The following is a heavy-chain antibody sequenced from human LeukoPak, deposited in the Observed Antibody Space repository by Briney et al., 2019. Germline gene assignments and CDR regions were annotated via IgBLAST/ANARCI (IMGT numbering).Heavy chain of an antibody. V-gene: IGHV4-39*01. CDR3: AAPTAMGPYYYYGTDV. CDR2: IYYSGST. D-gene: IGHD5-18*01. CDR1: GGSISSSSYY. J-gene: IGHJ6*02. Sequence: SETLSLTCTVSGGSISSSSYYWGWIRQPPGKGLEWIGSIYYSGSTYYNPSLKSRVTISVDTSKNQFSLKLSSVTAADTAVYYCAAPTAMGPYYYYGTDVWGQGTTVTVSS.